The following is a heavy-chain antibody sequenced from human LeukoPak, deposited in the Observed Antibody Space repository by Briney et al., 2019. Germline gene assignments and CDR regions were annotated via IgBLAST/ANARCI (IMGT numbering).Heavy chain of an antibody. CDR1: GDSVSNNIIA. CDR2: TYYRSKWYN. CDR3: ARGRLRGSPAPYYYYGMDV. D-gene: IGHD3-10*01. V-gene: IGHV6-1*01. J-gene: IGHJ6*02. Sequence: SQTLSLTCAISGDSVSNNIIAWNWIRWRPSRGLEWLGRTYYRSKWYNDYAVSVKSRITINPDTSKNQFSLQLNSVTPEDTAVYYCARGRLRGSPAPYYYYGMDVWGQGTTVTVSS.